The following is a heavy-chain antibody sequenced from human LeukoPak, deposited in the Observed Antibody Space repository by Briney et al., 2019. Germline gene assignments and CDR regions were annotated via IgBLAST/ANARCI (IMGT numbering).Heavy chain of an antibody. CDR3: AVLVGATKY. V-gene: IGHV3-23*01. D-gene: IGHD1-26*01. CDR1: GFTFSTYD. J-gene: IGHJ4*02. CDR2: LTGSGAST. Sequence: PGGSLRLSCAAAGFTFSTYDMSWVRRAPGKGLEWVSALTGSGASTYYADSVKGRFTISGDNSKNTLYLQMNSLRVEDTAVYYCAVLVGATKYWGQGTLVTVSS.